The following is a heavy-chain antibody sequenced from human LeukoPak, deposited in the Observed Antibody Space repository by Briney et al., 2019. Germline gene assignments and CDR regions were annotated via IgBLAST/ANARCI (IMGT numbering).Heavy chain of an antibody. CDR1: GGTFSSYA. CDR3: ARGRRYYDSSGYYPTPDDAFDI. Sequence: SVKVSCKASGGTFSSYAISWVRQAPGQGLEWMGGIIPIFGTANYAQKFQGRVTITADKSTSTAYMELSSLRSEDTAVYYCARGRRYYDSSGYYPTPDDAFDIWGQGTMVTVSS. J-gene: IGHJ3*02. CDR2: IIPIFGTA. D-gene: IGHD3-22*01. V-gene: IGHV1-69*06.